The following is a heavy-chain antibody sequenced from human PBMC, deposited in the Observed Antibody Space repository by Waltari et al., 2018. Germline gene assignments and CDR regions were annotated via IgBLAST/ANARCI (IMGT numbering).Heavy chain of an antibody. D-gene: IGHD3-16*01. CDR2: IYSGGST. CDR1: GFTVSSNY. J-gene: IGHJ4*02. V-gene: IGHV3-53*01. CDR3: ARGVMITFGGAFDY. Sequence: EVQLVESGGGLIQPGGSLRLSCAASGFTVSSNYMSWVRQAPGKGLEWVSVIYSGGSTYYADSVKGRFTISRDNSKNTLYLRMNSLRAEDTAVYYCARGVMITFGGAFDYWGQGTLVTVSS.